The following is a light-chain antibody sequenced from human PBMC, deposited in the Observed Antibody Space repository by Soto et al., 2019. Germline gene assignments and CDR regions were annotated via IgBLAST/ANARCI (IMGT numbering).Light chain of an antibody. V-gene: IGKV3-20*01. CDR3: QQYGSAPS. CDR1: QSVTSSY. J-gene: IGKJ4*01. CDR2: GAS. Sequence: EIVLTQSPGTLSLSPGERATLSCRASQSVTSSYLAWYQQKPGQAPRLLIYGASSRATGIPDRFSGSGSGTYITLNISRLAPEDFAVDYCQQYGSAPSFGGGTKVEIK.